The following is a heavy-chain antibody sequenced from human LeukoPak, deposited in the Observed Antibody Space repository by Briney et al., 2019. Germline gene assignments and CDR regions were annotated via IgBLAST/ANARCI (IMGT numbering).Heavy chain of an antibody. CDR3: ARQTYYDRGGYPFDQ. V-gene: IGHV4-59*08. D-gene: IGHD3-22*01. Sequence: GSLRLSCAASGFTFSSYSMNWIRQPPGRGLEWIGYFYYGGSSKYNPSLKSRVTMSADTSKNQFSLKLSSVTAADTAMYYCARQTYYDRGGYPFDQWGQGTLVTVSS. CDR2: FYYGGSS. J-gene: IGHJ4*02. CDR1: GFTFSSYS.